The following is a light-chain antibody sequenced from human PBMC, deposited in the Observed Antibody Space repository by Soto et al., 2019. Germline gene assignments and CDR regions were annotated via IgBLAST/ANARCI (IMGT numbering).Light chain of an antibody. CDR2: DAS. CDR1: RGSSSY. V-gene: IGKV1-9*01. J-gene: IGKJ5*01. CDR3: QQLNSYPRVT. Sequence: DILFTVSPTLLSASLGARVTITCRTSRGSSSYLAWYHQKPGRAPKLLMFDASTLQSGVPSRFSGSGSGTDFTLTISSLQPEDFATYYCQQLNSYPRVTFGQGTRLEI.